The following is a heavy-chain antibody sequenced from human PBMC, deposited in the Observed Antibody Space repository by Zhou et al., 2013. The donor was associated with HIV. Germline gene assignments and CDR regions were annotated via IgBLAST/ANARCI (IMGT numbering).Heavy chain of an antibody. CDR3: ASSPYCSSTSCYRVGYYYYYYMDV. J-gene: IGHJ6*03. V-gene: IGHV1-69*05. CDR2: IIPIFGTA. CDR1: GGTFSSYA. D-gene: IGHD2-2*01. Sequence: QVQLVQSGAEVKKPGSSVKVSCKASGGTFSSYAISWVRQAPGQGLEWMGGIIPIFGTANYAQKFQGRVTITTDESTSTAYMELSSLRSEDTAVYYCASSPYCSSTSCYRVGYYYYYYMDVWGKGTTVTVSS.